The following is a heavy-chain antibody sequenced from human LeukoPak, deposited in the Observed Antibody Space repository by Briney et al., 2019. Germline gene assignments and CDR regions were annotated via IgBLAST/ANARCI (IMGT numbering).Heavy chain of an antibody. D-gene: IGHD2/OR15-2a*01. CDR3: ARTKIVTWFDP. V-gene: IGHV4-31*03. Sequence: SETLSLTCTVSGGSISSDGYYWSWIRQHPGKGLEWIGYIYSSGTTYYNPSLKSRVTMSVDTSKNQFSLKLSLVTAADTAMYYCARTKIVTWFDPWGQGTLVTVSS. CDR1: GGSISSDGYY. J-gene: IGHJ5*02. CDR2: IYSSGTT.